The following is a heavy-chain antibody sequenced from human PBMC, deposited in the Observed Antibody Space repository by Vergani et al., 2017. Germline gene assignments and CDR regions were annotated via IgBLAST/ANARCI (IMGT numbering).Heavy chain of an antibody. Sequence: EVQVVESGGGLVQPGGSLRLSCAASGFIFSDHYMDCVRQAPGKGLEWGGRIRNKANDYTTQYAASVKGRFTISRDDSKSYLYLQMNSLQTEDTALYYCVRVKGSNWNDHLYDIWGQGTLVTVSS. CDR3: VRVKGSNWNDHLYDI. D-gene: IGHD1-1*01. J-gene: IGHJ3*02. CDR1: GFIFSDHY. CDR2: IRNKANDYTT. V-gene: IGHV3-72*01.